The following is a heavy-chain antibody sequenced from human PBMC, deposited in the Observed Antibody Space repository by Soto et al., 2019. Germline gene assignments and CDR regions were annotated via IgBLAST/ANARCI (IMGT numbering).Heavy chain of an antibody. CDR2: IIPMFGIA. D-gene: IGHD5-18*01. CDR1: GGTFSTYA. CDR3: ASGIQLWLRRINNGYSG. J-gene: IGHJ4*02. Sequence: QVQLVQSGAEVKKPESSVKVSCKAPGGTFSTYAISWVRQAPGQGLEWMGGIIPMFGIANYAQRFQDRVTXTXDESTNTVYMELSSLRSEDTAVYFCASGIQLWLRRINNGYSGWGQGTLVTVSS. V-gene: IGHV1-69*05.